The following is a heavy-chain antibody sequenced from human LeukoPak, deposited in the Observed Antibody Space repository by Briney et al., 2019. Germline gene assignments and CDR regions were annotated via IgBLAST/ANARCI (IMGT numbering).Heavy chain of an antibody. CDR3: ARGHSYNWNPDY. D-gene: IGHD1-20*01. V-gene: IGHV1-8*01. CDR2: MNPNSGNT. J-gene: IGHJ4*02. CDR1: GYTFTSYD. Sequence: ASVKVSCKASGYTFTSYDINWVRQATGQGLEWMGWMNPNSGNTGYAQKFQGGVTMTRNTSISTAYMELSSLRFEDTAVYYCARGHSYNWNPDYWDQGTLVTVSS.